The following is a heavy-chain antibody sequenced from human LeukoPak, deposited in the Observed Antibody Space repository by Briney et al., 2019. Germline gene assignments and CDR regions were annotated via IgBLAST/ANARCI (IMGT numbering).Heavy chain of an antibody. CDR3: ARRRTYYYDRYNWFDP. Sequence: PSQTLSLTCTVAGGSISSGRYYWRWLRQPAGKGLEWIGRFYTSGSTNYNPSLKSRVTISVDVSKNQFSLKLSSVTAADTAVYYCARRRTYYYDRYNWFDPWGQGTLVTVSS. V-gene: IGHV4-61*02. CDR1: GGSISSGRYY. D-gene: IGHD3-22*01. CDR2: FYTSGST. J-gene: IGHJ5*02.